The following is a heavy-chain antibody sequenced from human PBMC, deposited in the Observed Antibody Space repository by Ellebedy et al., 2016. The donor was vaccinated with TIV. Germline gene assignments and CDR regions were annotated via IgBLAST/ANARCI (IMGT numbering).Heavy chain of an antibody. J-gene: IGHJ4*02. CDR1: GYTFTNYD. V-gene: IGHV1-8*01. D-gene: IGHD3-9*01. CDR2: MNPNSGNT. Sequence: ASVKVSCKASGYTFTNYDINWVRQATGQGLEWMGWMNPNSGNTGYAQKFQGRVTMTRNTSINTADMELSSLRSEDTAVYYCARDRWNILTGYSNDFWGPGTLVIVSS. CDR3: ARDRWNILTGYSNDF.